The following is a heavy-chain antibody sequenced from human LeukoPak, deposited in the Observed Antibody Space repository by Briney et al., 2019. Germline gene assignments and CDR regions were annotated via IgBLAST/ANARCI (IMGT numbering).Heavy chain of an antibody. J-gene: IGHJ5*02. CDR3: ARDGYCGSASCYGWLDP. CDR2: ISYDGSTK. CDR1: GIDFSTYA. Sequence: GGSLRLSCAASGIDFSTYAMHWVRQAPGKGLEWVAVISYDGSTKYYADSVKGRFTISRDNSKNTLYVEMNSLRADDTAVYYCARDGYCGSASCYGWLDPWGQGTLVTVSS. D-gene: IGHD2-2*03. V-gene: IGHV3-30*04.